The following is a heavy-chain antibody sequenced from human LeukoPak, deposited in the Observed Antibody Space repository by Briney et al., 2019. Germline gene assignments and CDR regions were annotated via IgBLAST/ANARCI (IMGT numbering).Heavy chain of an antibody. Sequence: GGALRLSCAASGFTFSSYAMSWVRQAPGKGLGWVSAISGSGGSTYYADSVKGRFTISRDNSKNTLYLQMNSMRAEDKAVYYCAKGTGGSSWSPFDYWGQGTLVTVSS. CDR3: AKGTGGSSWSPFDY. CDR1: GFTFSSYA. CDR2: ISGSGGST. J-gene: IGHJ4*02. D-gene: IGHD6-13*01. V-gene: IGHV3-23*01.